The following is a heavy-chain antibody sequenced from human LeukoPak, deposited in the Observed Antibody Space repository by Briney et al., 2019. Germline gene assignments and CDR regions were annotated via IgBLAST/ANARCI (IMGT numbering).Heavy chain of an antibody. CDR3: ARDPGYCTGGSCGHFDY. J-gene: IGHJ4*02. CDR1: GGSISTYY. Sequence: SETLSLTCTVSGGSISTYYWSWIRQPPGKGLEWIGHIHGSGETNYNPSLKSRVTMSPDTSRNQFSLKVNSVTAADTAVYYCARDPGYCTGGSCGHFDYWGQGTLVTVST. D-gene: IGHD2-15*01. V-gene: IGHV4-59*12. CDR2: IHGSGET.